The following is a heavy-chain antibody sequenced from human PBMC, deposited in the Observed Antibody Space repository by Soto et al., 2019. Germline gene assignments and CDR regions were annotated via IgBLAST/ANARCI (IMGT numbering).Heavy chain of an antibody. D-gene: IGHD3-3*01. CDR3: STAGQWYFWTASYFEH. CDR2: IRRKAYGETI. V-gene: IGHV3-49*04. CDR1: GFNFGVHA. Sequence: PGGSLRLSCSASGFNFGVHAMSWVRQAPGKGLEWVGLIRRKAYGETIQYAASVKGRFIISRDDSNDRLYLEMNSLKTDDTGVYYCSTAGQWYFWTASYFEHWGQGTPVTVSS. J-gene: IGHJ4*02.